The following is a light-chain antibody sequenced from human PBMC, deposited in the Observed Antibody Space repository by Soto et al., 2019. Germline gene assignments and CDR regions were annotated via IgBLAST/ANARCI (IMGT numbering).Light chain of an antibody. CDR1: SSDVGGYNY. CDR3: SSDTSSSVV. CDR2: EVS. J-gene: IGLJ2*01. Sequence: QSALTQPASVSGSPGQSITISCTGTSSDVGGYNYVSWYQQHPGKAPKLMIYEVSNRPSGVSNRFSGSKSGNTASLTISGVQAEDEADYYCSSDTSSSVVFGGGTKVTVL. V-gene: IGLV2-14*01.